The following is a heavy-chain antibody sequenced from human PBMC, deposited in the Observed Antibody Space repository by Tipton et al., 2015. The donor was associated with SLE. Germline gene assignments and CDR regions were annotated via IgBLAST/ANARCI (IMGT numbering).Heavy chain of an antibody. V-gene: IGHV3-7*04. J-gene: IGHJ4*02. CDR3: ARAVVVVAPFDY. CDR2: IKQDGSEK. CDR1: GFTFSSYG. Sequence: SLRLSCAASGFTFSSYGMHWVRQAPGKGLEWVANIKQDGSEKYYVDSVKGRFTISRDNAKNSLYLQMNSLRAEDAAVYYCARAVVVVAPFDYWGQGTLVTVSS. D-gene: IGHD2-15*01.